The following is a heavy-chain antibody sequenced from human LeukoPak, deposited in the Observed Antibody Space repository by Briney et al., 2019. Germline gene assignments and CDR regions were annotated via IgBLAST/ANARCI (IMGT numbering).Heavy chain of an antibody. Sequence: SGGSLRLSCEASGFSFSTYAMIWVRQAPGKGLEWVSGITGGGDVAYYADSVKGRFTISRDNSKNTLSLQMASLGAEDTAKYYCAREGSPLAYYDSSGYGMFDYWGQGTLVTVSS. V-gene: IGHV3-23*01. CDR2: ITGGGDVA. J-gene: IGHJ4*02. CDR1: GFSFSTYA. CDR3: AREGSPLAYYDSSGYGMFDY. D-gene: IGHD3-22*01.